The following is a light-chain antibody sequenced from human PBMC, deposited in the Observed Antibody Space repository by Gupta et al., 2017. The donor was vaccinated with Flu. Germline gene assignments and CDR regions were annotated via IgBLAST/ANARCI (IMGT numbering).Light chain of an antibody. CDR2: WAS. CDR3: QQYYSNPQT. CDR1: QSVLYSSNNKNY. Sequence: SRGERATINCKSSQSVLYSSNNKNYLAWYQQKPGQPPKLLIYWASTRESGVPDRFSGSGSGTDFTLTISSLQAEDVAVYYCQQYYSNPQTFGQGTKVEIK. V-gene: IGKV4-1*01. J-gene: IGKJ1*01.